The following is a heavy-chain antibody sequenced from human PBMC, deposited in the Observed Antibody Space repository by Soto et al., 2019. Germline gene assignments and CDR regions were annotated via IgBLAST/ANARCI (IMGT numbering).Heavy chain of an antibody. CDR3: ARDAYCGGDCPGRAYGMDV. D-gene: IGHD2-21*02. Sequence: PGGFLRLSCAASGVTLISHSMNWVRQAPGKGLEWVSYISSSSSTIYYADSVKGRFAISRDNAENSLYLQMNSLRDEDTAVYYCARDAYCGGDCPGRAYGMDVWGQGTTVTVSS. CDR2: ISSSSSTI. J-gene: IGHJ6*02. CDR1: GVTLISHS. V-gene: IGHV3-48*02.